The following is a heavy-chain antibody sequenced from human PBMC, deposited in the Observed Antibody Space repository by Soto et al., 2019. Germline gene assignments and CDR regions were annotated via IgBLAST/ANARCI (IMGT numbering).Heavy chain of an antibody. J-gene: IGHJ5*02. CDR2: ISYDGTDK. CDR3: AKDFGAWSDS. D-gene: IGHD6-19*01. Sequence: QVHLVESGGGVVQPGRSLTISCVGSGFAFSTSGMHWVRQAPAKGLEWVALISYDGTDKYYADSVKGRFSISRDNSKQTLSLQMDSLRPEDTAVYYCAKDFGAWSDSWGQGTLVNVSS. CDR1: GFAFSTSG. V-gene: IGHV3-30*18.